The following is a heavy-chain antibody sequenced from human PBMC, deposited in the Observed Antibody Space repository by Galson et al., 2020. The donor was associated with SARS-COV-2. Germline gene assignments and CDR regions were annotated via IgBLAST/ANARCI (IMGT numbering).Heavy chain of an antibody. CDR1: GFSFNNYA. CDR3: AKSSEILWFAEGKQPHLDL. CDR2: ISYEGSIQ. D-gene: IGHD3-10*01. V-gene: IGHV3-30*18. J-gene: IGHJ5*02. Sequence: GESLKISCAASGFSFNNYAMHWVRQAPGKGLEWVATISYEGSIQYYADSVKGRFTVSRDYSKNTLYLQMNSLGGEDTAVYHCAKSSEILWFAEGKQPHLDLWGQGTLVAVSS.